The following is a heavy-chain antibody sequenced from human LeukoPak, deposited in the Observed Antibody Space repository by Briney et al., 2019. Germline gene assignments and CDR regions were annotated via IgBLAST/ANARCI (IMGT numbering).Heavy chain of an antibody. V-gene: IGHV3-7*01. D-gene: IGHD2-2*01. CDR2: IKQDGSEK. J-gene: IGHJ4*02. Sequence: PGGSLRLSCAASGFTFSSYWMSWVRQAPGKGLEWVANIKQDGSEKYYVDSVKGRFTISRDSAKNSLYLQMNSLRAEDTAVYYCARDPIGYCSSTSCSPRWGQGTLVTVSS. CDR3: ARDPIGYCSSTSCSPR. CDR1: GFTFSSYW.